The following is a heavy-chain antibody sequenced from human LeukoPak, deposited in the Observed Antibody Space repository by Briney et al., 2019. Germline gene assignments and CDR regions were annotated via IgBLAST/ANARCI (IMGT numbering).Heavy chain of an antibody. J-gene: IGHJ5*02. D-gene: IGHD3-10*01. V-gene: IGHV4-61*02. CDR2: LYSTGSP. CDR3: ARDRGITTARGVPSWFDP. Sequence: NPSQTLSLTCTVSGDSISNGNYYWTWIRQPAGKGLEWIGRLYSTGSPSYNPSLKSRVTISIDASKNQFSLKLSSVTVADTAVYYCARDRGITTARGVPSWFDPWGQGTLVTVSS. CDR1: GDSISNGNYY.